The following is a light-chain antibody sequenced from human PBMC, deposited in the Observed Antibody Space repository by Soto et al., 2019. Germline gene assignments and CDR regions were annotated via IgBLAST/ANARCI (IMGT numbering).Light chain of an antibody. CDR2: EVT. CDR1: SSDVGAYNY. CDR3: CSFTSGNTAYV. V-gene: IGLV2-14*01. J-gene: IGLJ1*01. Sequence: SALTQPGSVSGSPGQSITISCTGTSSDVGAYNYVSWYQQHPGKAPKLMIYEVTNRPSGVSTRFSGSKSGNTASLTISGLQAEDEADYYCCSFTSGNTAYVFGTGTKVTV.